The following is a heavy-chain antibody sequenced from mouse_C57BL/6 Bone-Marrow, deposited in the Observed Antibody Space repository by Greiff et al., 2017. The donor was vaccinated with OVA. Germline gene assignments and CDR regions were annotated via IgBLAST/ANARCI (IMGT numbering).Heavy chain of an antibody. V-gene: IGHV1-50*01. CDR1: GYTFTSYW. J-gene: IGHJ2*01. CDR3: AREAPLPRAYFNY. D-gene: IGHD2-1*01. CDR2: IDPSDSYT. Sequence: QVQLQQPGAELVKPGASVKLSCKASGYTFTSYWMQWVKQRPGQGLEWIGEIDPSDSYTNYNQKFKGKATLTVATSSSTASMQLSSLTSEDSAVYYCAREAPLPRAYFNYWGKGTTLTVSS.